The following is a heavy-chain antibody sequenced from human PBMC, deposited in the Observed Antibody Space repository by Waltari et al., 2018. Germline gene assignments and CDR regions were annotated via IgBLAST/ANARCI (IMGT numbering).Heavy chain of an antibody. Sequence: QVQLQESGPGLVKPSETLSLTCDVSGYSINNGYYWGWIRQPPGKGLEWVATLYHSGTTFYNPSLNSRVTTSMDTSQNQFSLKLKSMTAADTAVYYCTRQVLGYCTSAACRRLESWGQGKLVTVSS. V-gene: IGHV4-38-2*01. CDR1: GYSINNGYY. CDR3: TRQVLGYCTSAACRRLES. CDR2: LYHSGTT. J-gene: IGHJ4*02. D-gene: IGHD2-8*02.